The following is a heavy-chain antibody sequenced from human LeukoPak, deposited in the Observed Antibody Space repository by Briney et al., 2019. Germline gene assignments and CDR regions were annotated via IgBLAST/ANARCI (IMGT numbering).Heavy chain of an antibody. CDR1: GYTFSSYF. D-gene: IGHD2-8*01. V-gene: IGHV1-2*02. Sequence: ASVKVSCKAFGYTFSSYFIHWVRQAPGQGLEWMGWINPNSGGTSYGQDFQGRVTMTRDTSLSKAYMELSRLRSDDTAVYYCARDHDTSKWSYFDYWGQGTLVTVSS. CDR2: INPNSGGT. CDR3: ARDHDTSKWSYFDY. J-gene: IGHJ4*02.